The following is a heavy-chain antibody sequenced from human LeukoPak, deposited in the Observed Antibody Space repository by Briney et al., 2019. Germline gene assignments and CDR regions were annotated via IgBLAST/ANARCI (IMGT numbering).Heavy chain of an antibody. D-gene: IGHD6-13*01. CDR2: IYYSGST. CDR3: ARQRELAAAGTAFDY. V-gene: IGHV4-39*01. CDR1: VGSISSSSYY. J-gene: IGHJ4*02. Sequence: PSETLSLTCTVSVGSISSSSYYWGWIRQPPGKGLEWIGSIYYSGSTYYNPSLKSRVTISVDTSKNQFSLKLSSVTAADTTVYYCARQRELAAAGTAFDYWGQGTLVTVSS.